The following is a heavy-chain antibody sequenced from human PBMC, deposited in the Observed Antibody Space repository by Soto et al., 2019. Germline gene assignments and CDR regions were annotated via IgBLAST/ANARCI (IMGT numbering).Heavy chain of an antibody. CDR3: AKDTSDTYYDFWSGPFDY. CDR2: ISWNSGSI. J-gene: IGHJ4*02. V-gene: IGHV3-9*01. Sequence: SLKISCAASGFTFDDYAMHWVRQAPGKGLEWVSGISWNSGSIGYADSVKGRFTISRDNAKNSLYLQMNSLRAEDTALYYCAKDTSDTYYDFWSGPFDYWGQGTLVTVSS. D-gene: IGHD3-3*01. CDR1: GFTFDDYA.